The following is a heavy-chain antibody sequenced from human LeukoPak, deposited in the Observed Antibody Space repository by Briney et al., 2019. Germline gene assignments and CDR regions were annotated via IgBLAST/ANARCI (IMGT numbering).Heavy chain of an antibody. V-gene: IGHV3-15*01. D-gene: IGHD4-17*01. CDR1: GFTFSNAW. Sequence: PGGSLRLSCAASGFTFSNAWMSWVRQAPGKGLEWVGRIKSKTDGGTTDYAASVKGRFTISRDDSKNTLYLQMNSLKTEDTAVYYCTTEIGRYGDYVASLGYWGQGTLVTVSS. CDR2: IKSKTDGGTT. CDR3: TTEIGRYGDYVASLGY. J-gene: IGHJ4*02.